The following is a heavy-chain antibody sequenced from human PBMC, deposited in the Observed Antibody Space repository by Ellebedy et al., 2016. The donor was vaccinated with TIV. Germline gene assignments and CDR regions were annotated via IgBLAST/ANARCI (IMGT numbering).Heavy chain of an antibody. J-gene: IGHJ3*02. CDR3: ARDRRVAASPRDDAFDI. D-gene: IGHD6-13*01. Sequence: SETLSLXXTVSGGPASSGSYYWSWIRQPPGKGLEWIGYIYYSGSTNYNPSLKSRVTISVDTSKNQFSLKLSSVTAADTAVYYCARDRRVAASPRDDAFDIWGQGTMVTVSS. V-gene: IGHV4-61*01. CDR2: IYYSGST. CDR1: GGPASSGSYY.